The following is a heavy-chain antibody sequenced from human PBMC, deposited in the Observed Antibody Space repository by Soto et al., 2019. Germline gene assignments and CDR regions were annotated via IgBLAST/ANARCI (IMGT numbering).Heavy chain of an antibody. D-gene: IGHD4-17*01. CDR2: ISHDGSNK. CDR1: GFTFSDYG. CDR3: AKEARSRAVTATRVYGMDV. V-gene: IGHV3-30*18. J-gene: IGHJ6*02. Sequence: QVNLVESGGGVVQPGRSLRLSCAASGFTFSDYGMHWVRQAPGKGLAWVAAISHDGSNKFYGDSVKGRFTISRDNPKNTLLLQTDSLRDEDTAVYFCAKEARSRAVTATRVYGMDVWGQGNTVAVSS.